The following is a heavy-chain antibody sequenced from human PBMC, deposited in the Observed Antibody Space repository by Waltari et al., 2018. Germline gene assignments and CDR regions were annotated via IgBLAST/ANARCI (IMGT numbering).Heavy chain of an antibody. Sequence: QVYLQESGPGLVKPSESLSLTCHVSGAPVTSTSYYWGWIRQPPGKGLEWIGSIYNSGTTYYNPSLKSRVTISVDASDKQFYLTLTSVTAADTAVYFCVRPPHCRGNNCTALWGQGALVTVSS. CDR2: IYNSGTT. J-gene: IGHJ4*02. CDR1: GAPVTSTSYY. V-gene: IGHV4-39*01. CDR3: VRPPHCRGNNCTAL. D-gene: IGHD3-10*01.